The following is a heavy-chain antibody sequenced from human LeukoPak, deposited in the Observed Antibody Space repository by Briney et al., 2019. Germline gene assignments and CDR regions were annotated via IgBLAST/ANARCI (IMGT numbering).Heavy chain of an antibody. J-gene: IGHJ4*02. CDR3: AKWRGYCSSTGCYADY. CDR1: GFTFSSYA. D-gene: IGHD2-2*01. Sequence: GGSLRLSCAASGFTFSSYAMSWVRQAPGKGLEWVSAISGSGGSTYYADSVKGRFTISRDNSKNTLYLQMNSLRAEDTAVYYCAKWRGYCSSTGCYADYWGQGTLVTVSS. CDR2: ISGSGGST. V-gene: IGHV3-23*01.